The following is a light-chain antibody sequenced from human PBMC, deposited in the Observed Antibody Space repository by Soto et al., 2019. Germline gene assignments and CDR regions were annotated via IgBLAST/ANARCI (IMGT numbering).Light chain of an antibody. CDR2: DVS. CDR3: SSFTTTNTYV. Sequence: QSVLTQPASVSGSPGQSIAMSCTGTSSDVGTHNFVSWYQQHPGKAPKLIIYDVSNRPSGVSDRFFGSKSGNTASLTISGLQAEDEADYYCSSFTTTNTYVFGTGT. CDR1: SSDVGTHNF. V-gene: IGLV2-14*03. J-gene: IGLJ1*01.